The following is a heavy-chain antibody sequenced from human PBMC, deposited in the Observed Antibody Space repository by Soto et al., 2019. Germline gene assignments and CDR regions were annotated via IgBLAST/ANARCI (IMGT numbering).Heavy chain of an antibody. CDR1: GGSISSGGYY. J-gene: IGHJ5*02. V-gene: IGHV4-31*03. CDR2: IYYSGTT. Sequence: QVQLQESGPGLVKPSQTLSLTCTVSGGSISSGGYYWSWIRQHPGKGLEWIGYIYYSGTTYYNPSFRSRLTISVDASKNQFSLRLTSVTAADTAVYYCARSVDPWGQGTLVAVSS. CDR3: ARSVDP.